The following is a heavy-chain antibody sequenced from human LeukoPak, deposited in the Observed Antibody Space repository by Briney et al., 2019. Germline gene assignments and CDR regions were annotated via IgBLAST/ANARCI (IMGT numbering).Heavy chain of an antibody. V-gene: IGHV3-23*01. CDR1: GFTFSSYA. D-gene: IGHD2-15*01. CDR2: ISGSGGST. Sequence: GGSLRLSCAASGFTFSSYAMSWVRQAPGKGLEWVSAISGSGGSTYYADSVKGRFTISRDNSKNTLYLQMNSLRAEDTAVYYCARDEEACGGSCYSDFDYWGQGTLVTVSS. CDR3: ARDEEACGGSCYSDFDY. J-gene: IGHJ4*02.